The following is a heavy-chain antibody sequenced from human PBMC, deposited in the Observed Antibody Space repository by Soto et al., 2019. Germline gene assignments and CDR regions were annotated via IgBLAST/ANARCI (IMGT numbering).Heavy chain of an antibody. CDR3: ARDGNRSPTLGRVSAVATLVDSYFDL. D-gene: IGHD6-19*01. V-gene: IGHV3-23*01. CDR1: GFTFNTYA. CDR2: IGGGGADT. Sequence: EVRLLESGGGLVQPGGSLRLSCAASGFTFNTYAMSWVRQAPGKGLEWVSGIGGGGADTNYADSVTGRFTISRDDSKNTLYLQMNSLRAEDTAVYYCARDGNRSPTLGRVSAVATLVDSYFDLWGRGTLVTVSS. J-gene: IGHJ2*01.